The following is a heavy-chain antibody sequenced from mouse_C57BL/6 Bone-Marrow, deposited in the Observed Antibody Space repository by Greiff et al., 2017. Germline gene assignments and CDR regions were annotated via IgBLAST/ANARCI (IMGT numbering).Heavy chain of an antibody. CDR3: ARDGSIYDWFAY. CDR1: GYTFTSYW. Sequence: QVQLQQPGAELVMPGASVKLSCKASGYTFTSYWMHWVKQRPGQGLEWIGEIDPSDSYTNYNQKFKCKSTWTVDKVSSTAYMQLSSLTSEDSAVYYCARDGSIYDWFAYWGQVTLVTVSA. CDR2: IDPSDSYT. D-gene: IGHD1-1*01. J-gene: IGHJ3*01. V-gene: IGHV1-69*01.